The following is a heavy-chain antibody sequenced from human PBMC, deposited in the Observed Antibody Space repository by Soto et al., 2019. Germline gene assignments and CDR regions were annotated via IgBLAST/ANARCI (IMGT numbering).Heavy chain of an antibody. V-gene: IGHV4-4*02. Sequence: PSETLSLTCAVSGGSISSSNWWSWVRQPPGKGLEWIGEIYHSGSTNYNPSLKSRVTISVDKSKNQFSLKLSSVTAADTAVYYCARERTILGAGYGMDVWGQGTTVTVSS. CDR1: GGSISSSNW. J-gene: IGHJ6*02. CDR3: ARERTILGAGYGMDV. D-gene: IGHD3-3*01. CDR2: IYHSGST.